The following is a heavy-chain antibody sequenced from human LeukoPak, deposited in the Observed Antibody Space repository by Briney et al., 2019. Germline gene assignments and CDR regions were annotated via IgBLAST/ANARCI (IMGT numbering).Heavy chain of an antibody. CDR1: GYSFTSYW. D-gene: IGHD6-19*01. V-gene: IGHV5-51*01. CDR3: ARLSPPTRIAVDDYDY. Sequence: LGESLKISCKGSGYSFTSYWIDWVRQMTGKGLEWMGIIYPGDSDTRYSPSFQGQVTISADKSISTAYLQWSSLKASDTAMYYCARLSPPTRIAVDDYDYWGQGTLVTVSS. CDR2: IYPGDSDT. J-gene: IGHJ4*02.